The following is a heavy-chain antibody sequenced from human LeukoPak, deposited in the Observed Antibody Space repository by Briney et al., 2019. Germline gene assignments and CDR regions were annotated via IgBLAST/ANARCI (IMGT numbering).Heavy chain of an antibody. CDR2: ISSDGNNK. CDR3: ARDHGFVVVPATISGFMDY. CDR1: GFTFSSYG. V-gene: IGHV3-30*19. D-gene: IGHD2-2*01. Sequence: GGSLRLSCAASGFTFSSYGMHWVRQAPGKGLEWVAVISSDGNNKFYADSVKGRFSISRDNSKNTLYLQMNSLIVEDTAIYYCARDHGFVVVPATISGFMDYWGQGTLVTVSS. J-gene: IGHJ4*02.